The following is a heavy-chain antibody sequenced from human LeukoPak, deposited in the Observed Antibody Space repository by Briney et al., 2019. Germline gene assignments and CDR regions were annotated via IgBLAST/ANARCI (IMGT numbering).Heavy chain of an antibody. CDR3: AGFRFLEWLSYYFDY. CDR1: GGSISSGGYY. CDR2: IYYTGST. V-gene: IGHV4-31*03. J-gene: IGHJ4*02. Sequence: PSETLSLTCTVSGGSISSGGYYWSWIRQHPGKGLEWIGYIYYTGSTYYNPSLKSRVTISVDTSKNQFSLKLSSVTAADTAVYYCAGFRFLEWLSYYFDYWGQGTLVTVSS. D-gene: IGHD3-3*01.